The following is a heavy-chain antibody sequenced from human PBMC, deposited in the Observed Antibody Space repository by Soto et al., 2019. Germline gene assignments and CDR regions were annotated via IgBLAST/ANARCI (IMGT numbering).Heavy chain of an antibody. Sequence: GGSLRLSCAASGFTFSNAWMNWVRQAPGKGLEWVGRIKSKNDGGTTDYAAPVKGRLTISRDDSKNTLYLQMNSLKTEDTAVYYCTIVLSLPIVVVPAGPYYYYGMDVWGQGTTVTVSS. J-gene: IGHJ6*02. CDR1: GFTFSNAW. D-gene: IGHD2-2*01. V-gene: IGHV3-15*07. CDR3: TIVLSLPIVVVPAGPYYYYGMDV. CDR2: IKSKNDGGTT.